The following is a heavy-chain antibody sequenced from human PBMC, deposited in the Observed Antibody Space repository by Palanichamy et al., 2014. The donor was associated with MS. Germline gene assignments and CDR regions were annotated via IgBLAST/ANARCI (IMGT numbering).Heavy chain of an antibody. J-gene: IGHJ4*01. D-gene: IGHD6-19*01. CDR2: IYSSGTT. CDR3: ARVTGYSSGVFDY. CDR1: GGSISSYY. Sequence: QVQLQESGPGLVKPSETLSLTCTVSGGSISSYYWSWIRQPPGKGLEWIGYIYSSGTTNYNPSLKSRVTMSVDTSKNQISLNLSSVTAADTAVYYCARVTGYSSGVFDYRGHGTLVTVSS. V-gene: IGHV4-59*01.